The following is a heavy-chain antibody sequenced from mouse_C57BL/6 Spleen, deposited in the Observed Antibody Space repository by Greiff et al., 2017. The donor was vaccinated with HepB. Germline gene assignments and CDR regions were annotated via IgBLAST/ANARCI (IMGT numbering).Heavy chain of an antibody. V-gene: IGHV3-1*01. D-gene: IGHD1-1*01. CDR2: ISYSGSN. CDR1: GYSITSGYD. CDR3: ARHGSSYWFAY. Sequence: EVKLMESGPGMVKPSQSLSLTCTVTGYSITSGYDWHWIRHFPGNKLEWMGYISYSGSNNYNPSLKSRISITHDTSKNHFFLKLNSVTTEDTATYYCARHGSSYWFAYWGQGTLVTVSA. J-gene: IGHJ3*01.